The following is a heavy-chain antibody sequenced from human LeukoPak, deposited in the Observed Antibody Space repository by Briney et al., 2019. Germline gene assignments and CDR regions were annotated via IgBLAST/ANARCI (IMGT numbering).Heavy chain of an antibody. V-gene: IGHV4-59*01. J-gene: IGHJ6*03. CDR2: IDDSGNT. CDR3: ARETSQKGAHYMDV. D-gene: IGHD3-16*01. CDR1: GGSIRSYF. Sequence: SETLSLTCSVSGGSIRSYFWSWIRQPAGKGLEWIGYIDDSGNTKYNPSLKNRVTISVDTSKNQFSLKLSSVTAADTAVYYCARETSQKGAHYMDVWGKGTTVTISS.